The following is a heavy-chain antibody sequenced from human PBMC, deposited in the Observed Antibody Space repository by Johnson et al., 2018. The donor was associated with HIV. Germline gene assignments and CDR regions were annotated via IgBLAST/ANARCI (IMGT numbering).Heavy chain of an antibody. CDR1: GFTVSSNY. CDR3: ARVRAGIAAAGRGDDI. J-gene: IGHJ3*02. D-gene: IGHD6-13*01. Sequence: VQLVESGGGLIQPGGSLRLSCAASGFTVSSNYMSWVRQAPGKGLEWVSVIYSGGSTYYADSVKGRFTISRDNSKTTLYLQMNSLRAEDTAVYYCARVRAGIAAAGRGDDIWGQGTMVTVSS. V-gene: IGHV3-53*01. CDR2: IYSGGST.